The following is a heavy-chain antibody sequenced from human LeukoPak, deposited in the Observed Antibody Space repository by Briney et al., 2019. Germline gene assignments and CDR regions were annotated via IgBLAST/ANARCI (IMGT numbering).Heavy chain of an antibody. CDR2: ISYDGSNK. J-gene: IGHJ4*02. CDR3: AKVGGRGHDY. CDR1: GLTFSSYG. D-gene: IGHD3-16*01. V-gene: IGHV3-30*18. Sequence: GGSLRLSCAASGLTFSSYGMHWVRQAPGKGLEWVAVISYDGSNKYYADSVKGRFTISRDNSKNTLYLQMNSLRAEDTAVYYCAKVGGRGHDYWGQGTLVTVSS.